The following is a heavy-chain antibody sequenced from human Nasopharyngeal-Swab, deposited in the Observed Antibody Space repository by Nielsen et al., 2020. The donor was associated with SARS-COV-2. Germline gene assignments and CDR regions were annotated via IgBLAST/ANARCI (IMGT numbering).Heavy chain of an antibody. CDR3: ARERKNYYDSSGYYLEFYYYYYMDV. J-gene: IGHJ6*03. V-gene: IGHV3-21*01. CDR2: ISSSSSYI. Sequence: GESLKISCAASGFTFSSYSMNWVRPAPGKGLESVSSISSSSSYIYYADSVKGRFTISRDNAKNSLYLQMNSLRAEDTAVYYCARERKNYYDSSGYYLEFYYYYYMDVWGKGTTVTVSS. CDR1: GFTFSSYS. D-gene: IGHD3-22*01.